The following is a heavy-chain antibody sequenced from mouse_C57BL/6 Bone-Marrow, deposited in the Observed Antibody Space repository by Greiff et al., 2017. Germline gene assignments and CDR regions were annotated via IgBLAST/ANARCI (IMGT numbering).Heavy chain of an antibody. CDR1: GFNIKDDY. D-gene: IGHD1-1*01. V-gene: IGHV14-4*01. Sequence: EVQGVESGAELVRPGASVKLSCTASGFNIKDDYMHWVKQRPEQGLEWIGWIDPENGDTEYASKFQGKATITADTSSNTAYLQLSSLTSEDTAVYYCTPYYYGSEAYWGQGTLVTVSA. CDR3: TPYYYGSEAY. J-gene: IGHJ3*01. CDR2: IDPENGDT.